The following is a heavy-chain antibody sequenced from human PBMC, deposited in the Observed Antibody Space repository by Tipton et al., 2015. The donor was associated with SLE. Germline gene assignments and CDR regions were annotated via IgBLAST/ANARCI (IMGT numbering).Heavy chain of an antibody. Sequence: SLRLSCATSGFSFSSYWLSWVRQAPGKGLEWVSVLYSGGFSHYADSVKGRFTISRDLSKNTLYLQMANLGPEDTAVYYCAKDRCSGCRGPDYWGQGTLVTVSP. V-gene: IGHV3-23*03. CDR3: AKDRCSGCRGPDY. CDR2: LYSGGFS. D-gene: IGHD5-12*01. J-gene: IGHJ4*02. CDR1: GFSFSSYW.